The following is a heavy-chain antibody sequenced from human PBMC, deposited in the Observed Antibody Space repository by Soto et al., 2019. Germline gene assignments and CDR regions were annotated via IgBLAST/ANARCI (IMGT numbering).Heavy chain of an antibody. CDR2: IWYDGSNK. D-gene: IGHD3-22*01. J-gene: IGHJ4*02. CDR3: ARDYYDSSGYLGL. Sequence: PGGSLRLSCAASGFTFSSYGMHWVRQAPGKGLEWVAVIWYDGSNKYYADSVKGRFTISRDNSKNTLYLQMNSLRAEDTAVYYCARDYYDSSGYLGLWGQGTLVTVSS. CDR1: GFTFSSYG. V-gene: IGHV3-33*01.